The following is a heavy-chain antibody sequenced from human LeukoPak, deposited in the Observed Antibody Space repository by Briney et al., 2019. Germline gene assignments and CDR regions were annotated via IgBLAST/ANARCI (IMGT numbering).Heavy chain of an antibody. V-gene: IGHV3-21*01. CDR2: ISSSSSYI. D-gene: IGHD1-1*01. Sequence: GGSLRLSCAASGFTFSSYSMNWVRQALGKGLEWVSSISSSSSYIYYADSVKGRFTISRDNAKNSLYLQMNSLRSEDTAVYYCARVESASLSFDYWGQGTLVTVSS. CDR3: ARVESASLSFDY. J-gene: IGHJ4*02. CDR1: GFTFSSYS.